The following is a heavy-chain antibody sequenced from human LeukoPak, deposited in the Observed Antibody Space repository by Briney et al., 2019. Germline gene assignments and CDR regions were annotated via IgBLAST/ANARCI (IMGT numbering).Heavy chain of an antibody. CDR1: GFTFSNHG. D-gene: IGHD7-27*01. V-gene: IGHV3-23*01. Sequence: GGTLRLSCAASGFTFSNHGMNWVRQAPGKGLEWLSGVSPPGGGTYYADSVKGRFTISRDDSKNTLSLQMNSLRVEDTATYYCARDLAWGAFDYWGQGTLVTVSS. J-gene: IGHJ4*02. CDR3: ARDLAWGAFDY. CDR2: VSPPGGGT.